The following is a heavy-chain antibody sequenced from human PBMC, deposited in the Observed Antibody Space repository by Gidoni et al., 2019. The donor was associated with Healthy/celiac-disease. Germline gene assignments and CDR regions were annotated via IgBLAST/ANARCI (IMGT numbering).Heavy chain of an antibody. V-gene: IGHV3-23*01. CDR2: ISGSGGST. CDR1: GFTFSSYA. CDR3: AKDVKDSTKYYYYYGMDV. Sequence: EVQLLESGGGLVQPGGSLRLYCAASGFTFSSYAMSWVRQAPGKGLEWVSAISGSGGSTYYADSVKGRFTISRDNSKNTLYLQMNSLRAEDTAVYYCAKDVKDSTKYYYYYGMDVWGQGTTVTVSS. J-gene: IGHJ6*02. D-gene: IGHD2-15*01.